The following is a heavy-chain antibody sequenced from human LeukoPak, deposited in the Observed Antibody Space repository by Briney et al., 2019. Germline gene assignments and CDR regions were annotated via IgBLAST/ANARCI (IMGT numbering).Heavy chain of an antibody. J-gene: IGHJ4*02. CDR2: IKQDGSET. Sequence: GGSLRLSCAASGFTFSSYWMSWVRQAPGKGLEWVANIKQDGSETYYVDSVKGRFTISRDNAKNSLYLQMNSLRAEDTAFYFCARDGGSYSSSWTHYYFDYWGQGTLVTVSS. V-gene: IGHV3-7*05. CDR3: ARDGGSYSSSWTHYYFDY. CDR1: GFTFSSYW. D-gene: IGHD6-13*01.